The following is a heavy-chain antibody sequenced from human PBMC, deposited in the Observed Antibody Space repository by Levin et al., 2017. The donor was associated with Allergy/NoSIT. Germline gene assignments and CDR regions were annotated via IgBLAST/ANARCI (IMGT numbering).Heavy chain of an antibody. V-gene: IGHV4-61*01. D-gene: IGHD1-1*01. CDR2: VFYSGQT. CDR3: ARDRGGNITDWNPYYFDS. CDR1: GGSVHSGYYY. J-gene: IGHJ4*02. Sequence: PSETLSLTCTVSGGSVHSGYYYWTWIRQPPGKGLEWIGYVFYSGQTNYNPSLKSRVTISVDTSRNQFSLKMNSVTAADAAVYYCARDRGGNITDWNPYYFDSWGQGTLVTVSS.